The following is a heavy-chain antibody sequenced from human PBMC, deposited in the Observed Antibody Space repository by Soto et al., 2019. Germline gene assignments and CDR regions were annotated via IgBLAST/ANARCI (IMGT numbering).Heavy chain of an antibody. CDR1: GYSFTSYW. J-gene: IGHJ3*02. V-gene: IGHV5-51*01. CDR3: ARRGTYYYGSGSPSHDAFDI. CDR2: IYPGDSDT. D-gene: IGHD3-10*01. Sequence: GESLKISCKGSGYSFTSYWIGWVRQMPGKGLEWMGIIYPGDSDTRYSPSFQGQVTISADKSISTAYLQWSSLKASDTAMYYCARRGTYYYGSGSPSHDAFDIWGQGTMVTVSS.